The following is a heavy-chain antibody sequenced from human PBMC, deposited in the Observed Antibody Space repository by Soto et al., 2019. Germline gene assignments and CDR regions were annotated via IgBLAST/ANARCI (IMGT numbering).Heavy chain of an antibody. D-gene: IGHD3-10*01. CDR1: GFTFDDYT. Sequence: EVQLVESGGVVVQPGGSLRLSCAASGFTFDDYTMHWVRQAPGKGLEWVSLISWDGGSTYYADSVKGRFTISRDNSKNSLYLQMNSLRTEDTVLYYCAKDDGSGNHYYYGMDVWGQGTTVTVSS. CDR3: AKDDGSGNHYYYGMDV. CDR2: ISWDGGST. J-gene: IGHJ6*02. V-gene: IGHV3-43*01.